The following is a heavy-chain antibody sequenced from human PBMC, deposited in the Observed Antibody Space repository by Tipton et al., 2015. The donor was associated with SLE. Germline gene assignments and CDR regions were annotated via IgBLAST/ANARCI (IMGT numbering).Heavy chain of an antibody. J-gene: IGHJ6*02. CDR3: ARGAGYGDYAWGSRCMDV. V-gene: IGHV4-59*11. Sequence: TLSLTCNVSGGSTSSHYWSWIRQPPGKGLEWIGYIYYSGSTNYNPSLKSRVTISVDTSKNQLSLKLSSVTAADTAVYYCARGAGYGDYAWGSRCMDVWGQGTTVTVSS. CDR1: GGSTSSHY. D-gene: IGHD4-17*01. CDR2: IYYSGST.